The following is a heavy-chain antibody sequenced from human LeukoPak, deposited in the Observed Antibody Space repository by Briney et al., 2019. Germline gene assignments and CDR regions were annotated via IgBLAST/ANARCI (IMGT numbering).Heavy chain of an antibody. D-gene: IGHD2-2*01. Sequence: SETLSLTCTVSGGSISSGGYYWSWIRQHPGKGLEWIGYIYYSGSTYYNPSLKSRVTISVDTSKNQFSLKLSSVTAADTAVYYCARASPCSTSCYPDYWGQEPWSPSPQ. J-gene: IGHJ4*01. CDR3: ARASPCSTSCYPDY. CDR2: IYYSGST. CDR1: GGSISSGGYY. V-gene: IGHV4-31*03.